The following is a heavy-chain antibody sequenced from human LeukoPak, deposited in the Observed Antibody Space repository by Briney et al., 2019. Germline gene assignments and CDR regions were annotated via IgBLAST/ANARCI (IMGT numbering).Heavy chain of an antibody. V-gene: IGHV1-69*05. CDR2: ISPIFGTA. CDR3: ARDRSIAAAGTWFDP. D-gene: IGHD6-13*01. J-gene: IGHJ5*02. CDR1: GGTFSIYA. Sequence: RASVNVSCKSSGGTFSIYAISWVRQAPGQGLGWMGGISPIFGTANYAQKFQGRVTITTDESTSTAYMELSSLRSEDTAVYYCARDRSIAAAGTWFDPWGQGTLVTVSS.